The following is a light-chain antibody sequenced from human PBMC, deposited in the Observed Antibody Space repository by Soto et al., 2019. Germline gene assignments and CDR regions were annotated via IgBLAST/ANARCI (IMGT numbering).Light chain of an antibody. Sequence: EIVLTQSPGTLSLSPGERATLSCRASQSVSSSYLAWYQQKPGQAPRLLIYGASSRATGIPDRFSGSESGTDFTLTIRRLEPEDFAVYDCKQYGSSPTFGQGKRME. J-gene: IGKJ5*01. CDR2: GAS. CDR1: QSVSSSY. V-gene: IGKV3-20*01. CDR3: KQYGSSPT.